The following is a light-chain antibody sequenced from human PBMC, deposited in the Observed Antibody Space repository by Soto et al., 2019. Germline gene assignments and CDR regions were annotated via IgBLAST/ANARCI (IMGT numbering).Light chain of an antibody. Sequence: AIRMTQSPSSLSASTGDRVTITCRASQGIRSYLAWYQQKPGKAPKLLIYAASTLQSGVPSRFSGSGSGTDFTLTISCLQSEDFATYYCQQYYSYPGTFGPGTKVDIK. CDR2: AAS. CDR1: QGIRSY. CDR3: QQYYSYPGT. V-gene: IGKV1-8*01. J-gene: IGKJ3*01.